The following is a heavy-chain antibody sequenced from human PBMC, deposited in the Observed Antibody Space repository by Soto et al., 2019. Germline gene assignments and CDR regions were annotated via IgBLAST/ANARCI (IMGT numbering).Heavy chain of an antibody. Sequence: QVRLVQSGTELRTRGSSVKVSCKASGGTFSSYAVSWVRQAPGQGLAWLGGINPIYGTPNYAQKCQGRVTITTDEPTSTAYMELSSLRSENTAGYDCERSGRGKEMATSTFDYCGRGTLDTVS. J-gene: IGHJ4*02. D-gene: IGHD5-12*01. CDR3: ERSGRGKEMATSTFDY. V-gene: IGHV1-69*01. CDR1: GGTFSSYA. CDR2: INPIYGTP.